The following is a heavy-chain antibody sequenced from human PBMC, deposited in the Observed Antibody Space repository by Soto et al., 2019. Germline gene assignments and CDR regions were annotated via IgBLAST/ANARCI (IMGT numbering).Heavy chain of an antibody. CDR2: IKSKTDGGTT. CDR1: GFTFSNAW. D-gene: IGHD5-12*01. Sequence: GGSLRLSCAASGFTFSNAWMSWVRQAPGKGLEWVGRIKSKTDGGTTDYAAPVKGRFTISRDDSKNTLYLQMNSLKTEDTAVYYCTTLRGYSGYGSLGYYYYYYMDVWGKGTTVTVSS. CDR3: TTLRGYSGYGSLGYYYYYYMDV. J-gene: IGHJ6*03. V-gene: IGHV3-15*01.